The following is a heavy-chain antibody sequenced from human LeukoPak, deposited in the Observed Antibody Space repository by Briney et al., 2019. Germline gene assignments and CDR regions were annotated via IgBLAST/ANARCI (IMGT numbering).Heavy chain of an antibody. Sequence: ASVKVSCKASEYTFTGYFMHWVRQAPGQGLEWMGWINPKSGGTNSAQKFQDRVTMTRDTSISTAYMELSRLRSDDTAVYYCASIRTDDAFDIWGQGTMVTVSS. CDR2: INPKSGGT. CDR3: ASIRTDDAFDI. CDR1: EYTFTGYF. D-gene: IGHD2-8*02. J-gene: IGHJ3*02. V-gene: IGHV1-2*02.